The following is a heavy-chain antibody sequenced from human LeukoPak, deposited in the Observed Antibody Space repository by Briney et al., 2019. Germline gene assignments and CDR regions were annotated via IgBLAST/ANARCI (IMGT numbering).Heavy chain of an antibody. CDR2: IYYSGST. V-gene: IGHV4-59*12. CDR3: ARVPFPRRYYYYYYMDV. Sequence: SETLSLTCTVSGGSISSYYWSWIRQPPGKGLEWIGYIYYSGSTNYNPSLKSRVTISVDTSKNQFSLKLSSVTAADTAVYYCARVPFPRRYYYYYYMDVWGKGTTVTVSS. J-gene: IGHJ6*03. CDR1: GGSISSYY.